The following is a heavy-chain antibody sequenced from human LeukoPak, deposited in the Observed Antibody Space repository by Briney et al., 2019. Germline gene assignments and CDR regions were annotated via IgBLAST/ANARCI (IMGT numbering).Heavy chain of an antibody. D-gene: IGHD6-19*01. CDR2: ISSRGDST. Sequence: AGGSLRLSCAASGFIFSNYAMSWVRQVPGRGLEWVSTISSRGDSTYAADSVKGRFTISRDNSKNSLYLQMNTVRAEDTAVYYCVKGPRPDITVAHTVENWGQGTLVTVSS. V-gene: IGHV3-23*01. CDR3: VKGPRPDITVAHTVEN. CDR1: GFIFSNYA. J-gene: IGHJ4*02.